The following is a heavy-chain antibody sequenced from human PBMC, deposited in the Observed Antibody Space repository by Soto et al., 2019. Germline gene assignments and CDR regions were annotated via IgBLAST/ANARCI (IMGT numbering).Heavy chain of an antibody. CDR3: AREIAAVPRAFDY. Sequence: PSETLSLTCTVSGGSISSYFYIWVRQPPGKGLEWIGSVYYTGTTDYNPSLKSRVTISVDTSKTQFSLNLRSVTAADTAVYYCAREIAAVPRAFDYWGRGTLVTVS. V-gene: IGHV4-59*01. D-gene: IGHD6-13*01. J-gene: IGHJ4*02. CDR2: VYYTGTT. CDR1: GGSISSYF.